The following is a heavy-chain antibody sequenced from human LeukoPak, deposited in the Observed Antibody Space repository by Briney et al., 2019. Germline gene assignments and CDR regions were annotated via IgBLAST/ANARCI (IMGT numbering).Heavy chain of an antibody. V-gene: IGHV3-11*01. J-gene: IGHJ4*02. CDR1: GFTFSHYY. CDR2: ISSSGRTI. CDR3: ARDLSSYSGYDYFDY. Sequence: GGSLRLSCAASGFTFSHYYMIWLRQAPGKGVEWVSYISSSGRTIYYAASLKGRLTISRDNAKNPLYLQMNSLRAEDTAVYYCARDLSSYSGYDYFDYWGQGTLVTVSS. D-gene: IGHD5-12*01.